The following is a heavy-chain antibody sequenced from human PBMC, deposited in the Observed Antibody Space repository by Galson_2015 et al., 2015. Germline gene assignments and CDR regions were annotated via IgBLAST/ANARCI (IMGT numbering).Heavy chain of an antibody. J-gene: IGHJ3*02. CDR3: AKPYYYDSSGFDAFDI. CDR2: ISSSGGST. Sequence: SLRLSCAASGFTFSSYAMSWVRQAPGKGLEWVSAISSSGGSTYYADSVKGRFTISRDNSKNTLYLQMNSLRAEDTAVYYCAKPYYYDSSGFDAFDIWGQGTMVTVSS. CDR1: GFTFSSYA. V-gene: IGHV3-23*01. D-gene: IGHD3-22*01.